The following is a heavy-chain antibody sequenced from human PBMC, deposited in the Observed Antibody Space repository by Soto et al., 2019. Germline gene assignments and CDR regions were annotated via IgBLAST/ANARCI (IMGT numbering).Heavy chain of an antibody. Sequence: PSETLSLTSTVSGYSISVGNKYRSWIRQPPGKSLEWIGYIYSSGSTYSNPSLRSRLSISLHTSDNQFSLKFDSVTDADSAVYYCAGVPSPFDYYYAMDVWGNGTPVTV. CDR2: IYSSGST. CDR3: AGVPSPFDYYYAMDV. J-gene: IGHJ6*04. D-gene: IGHD3-16*01. V-gene: IGHV4-30-4*01. CDR1: GYSISVGNKY.